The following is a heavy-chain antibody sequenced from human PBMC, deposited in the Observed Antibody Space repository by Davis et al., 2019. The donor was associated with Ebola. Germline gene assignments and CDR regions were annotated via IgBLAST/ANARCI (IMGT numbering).Heavy chain of an antibody. Sequence: ASVKVSCKASGYTFTGYYMHWVRQAPGQGLEWMGRINPNSGGTNYAQKFQCRVTMTRDTSISTAYMELSRLRSDDTVVYYCARGMGDDYGDYFGFDYWGQGTLVTVSS. CDR1: GYTFTGYY. V-gene: IGHV1-2*05. CDR2: INPNSGGT. CDR3: ARGMGDDYGDYFGFDY. D-gene: IGHD4-17*01. J-gene: IGHJ4*02.